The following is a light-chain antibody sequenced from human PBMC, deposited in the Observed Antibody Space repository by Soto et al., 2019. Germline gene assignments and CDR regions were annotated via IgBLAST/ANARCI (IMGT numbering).Light chain of an antibody. CDR3: QQYGTSPWT. V-gene: IGKV3-20*01. J-gene: IGKJ1*01. CDR1: QSVSSSY. CDR2: GAS. Sequence: EIVLTQSPGTLSLSPGERATLSCRASQSVSSSYLAWYQQKPVQAPRLLIYGASSRAPGIPDRFSGSGSGTAFTLTISRLEPEDFAVYYCQQYGTSPWTFGQGTKVEIK.